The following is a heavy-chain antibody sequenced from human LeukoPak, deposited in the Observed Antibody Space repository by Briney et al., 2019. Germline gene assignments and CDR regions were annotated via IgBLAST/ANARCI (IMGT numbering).Heavy chain of an antibody. D-gene: IGHD5-12*01. Sequence: GGSLRLSCAASGFTFSSFALSWVRQAPGKGLEWVSGVSYTRVATYYADSVKGRFTISRDDSQNILYLQMNGLRAEDTAVYYCARGIVATIGGDYWGQGTLVTVSS. V-gene: IGHV3-23*01. CDR3: ARGIVATIGGDY. J-gene: IGHJ4*02. CDR1: GFTFSSFA. CDR2: VSYTRVAT.